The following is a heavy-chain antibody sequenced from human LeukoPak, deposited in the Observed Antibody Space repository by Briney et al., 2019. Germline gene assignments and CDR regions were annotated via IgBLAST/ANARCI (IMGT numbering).Heavy chain of an antibody. CDR2: ISYNGGST. Sequence: PGGSPRLSCSASGFTFSSYAMGWVRQAPGKGLEYVSAISYNGGSTYYVDSVKGRFTISRDNSKNTLYLQVSSLRAEDTAVYYCVNNWNCDYWGQGTLVIVSS. CDR3: VNNWNCDY. J-gene: IGHJ4*02. CDR1: GFTFSSYA. V-gene: IGHV3-64D*06. D-gene: IGHD1-1*01.